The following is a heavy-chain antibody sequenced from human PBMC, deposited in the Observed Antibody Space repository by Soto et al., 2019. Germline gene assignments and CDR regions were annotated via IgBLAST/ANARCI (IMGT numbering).Heavy chain of an antibody. CDR2: ISSSSSSI. CDR1: TFTFSTYS. J-gene: IGHJ4*02. CDR3: AKDNGYDAATLDY. Sequence: EVQLVESGGGLVKPGGSLRLSCAASTFTFSTYSMYWVRQAPGKGLEWVSSISSSSSSIYYADSLRGRFTISRDNAKNARYLQMNSLRAEDTAMYYCAKDNGYDAATLDYWGQGTPVTVSS. V-gene: IGHV3-21*01. D-gene: IGHD5-12*01.